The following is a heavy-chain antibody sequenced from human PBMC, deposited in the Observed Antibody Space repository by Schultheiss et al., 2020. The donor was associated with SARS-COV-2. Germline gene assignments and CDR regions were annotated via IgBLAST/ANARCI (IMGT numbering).Heavy chain of an antibody. V-gene: IGHV4-34*01. CDR2: INHSGST. J-gene: IGHJ4*02. CDR3: ASRSGYSSGWSFDY. D-gene: IGHD6-19*01. CDR1: GGSFSGYY. Sequence: GSLRLSCAVYGGSFSGYYWSWIRQPPGKGLEWIGEINHSGSTNYNPSLKSRVTISVDTSKNQFSLKLSSVTSADTAVYYCASRSGYSSGWSFDYWGQGTLVTVSS.